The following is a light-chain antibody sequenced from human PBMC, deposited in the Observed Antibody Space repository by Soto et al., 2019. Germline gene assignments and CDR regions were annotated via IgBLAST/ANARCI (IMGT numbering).Light chain of an antibody. CDR3: QQYDSYSSGP. V-gene: IGKV3-11*01. J-gene: IGKJ1*01. Sequence: EIVFTQSPATLSLSPVERATLSCRASPSVANFVAWYQQKPGQAPRLLIYGAFNRATGIPARFSGSGSGTEFTLTISSLQPDDFATYYCQQYDSYSSGPFGQGTKVDIK. CDR1: PSVANF. CDR2: GAF.